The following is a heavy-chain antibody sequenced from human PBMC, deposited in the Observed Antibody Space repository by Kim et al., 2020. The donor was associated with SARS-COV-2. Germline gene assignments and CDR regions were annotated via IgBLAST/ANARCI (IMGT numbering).Heavy chain of an antibody. CDR1: RFTFSSYA. V-gene: IGHV3-23*01. J-gene: IGHJ5*02. CDR3: AGVSSSGFNWFDP. CDR2: ISGSGSGT. Sequence: GGSLRLCCAASRFTFSSYAMSWVRQAPGKGLEWVSGISGSGSGTYYADSVKGRFTISRDNSKNTLYLQMNSLRAEDTAVYYCAGVSSSGFNWFDPWGQGTLVTVSS. D-gene: IGHD3-10*01.